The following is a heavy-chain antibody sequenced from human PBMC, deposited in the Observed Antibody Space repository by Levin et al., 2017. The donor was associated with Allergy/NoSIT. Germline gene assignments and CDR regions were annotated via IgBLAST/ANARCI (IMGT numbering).Heavy chain of an antibody. J-gene: IGHJ4*02. Sequence: GGSLRLSCAASGFTFSRSAMHWVRQAPGKGLEYVSAISSNGGSTYYANSVKGRFTISRDNSKNTLYLQMGSLRAEDMAVYYCARVKGGPWGRLSSICYFYYWGQGTLVTVSS. CDR1: GFTFSRSA. D-gene: IGHD3-16*02. V-gene: IGHV3-64*01. CDR3: ARVKGGPWGRLSSICYFYY. CDR2: ISSNGGST.